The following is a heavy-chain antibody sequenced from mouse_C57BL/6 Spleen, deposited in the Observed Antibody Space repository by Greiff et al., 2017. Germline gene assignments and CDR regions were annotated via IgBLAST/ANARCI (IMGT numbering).Heavy chain of an antibody. Sequence: VQVVESGPGLVEPSQSLSITCTVSGFSLTSYAISWVRQPPGKGLEWLGVIWTGGGTNYNSALKSRLSISTDTSKSQVFLKMNSLQTDDTARYYFARKGGYYGYGYAMDYWGQGTSVTVSS. CDR1: GFSLTSYA. CDR3: ARKGGYYGYGYAMDY. D-gene: IGHD2-2*01. CDR2: IWTGGGT. J-gene: IGHJ4*01. V-gene: IGHV2-9-1*01.